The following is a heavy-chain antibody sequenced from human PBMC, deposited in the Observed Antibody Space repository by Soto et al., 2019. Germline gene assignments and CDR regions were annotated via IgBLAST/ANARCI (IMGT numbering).Heavy chain of an antibody. CDR1: GISFNSYY. CDR3: AASSSVAAAGYFKF. CDR2: KFPTGSS. D-gene: IGHD6-13*01. V-gene: IGHV4-4*07. J-gene: IGHJ4*02. Sequence: QVQLHESGPQVVKTSETLSLTCSVSGISFNSYYWAWIRQPVGKGLEWIGHKFPTGSSTYSPSLESRVTIGLDKSKNQVSLTLTSVTAADTAMYYCAASSSVAAAGYFKFWGQGTLVTVSP.